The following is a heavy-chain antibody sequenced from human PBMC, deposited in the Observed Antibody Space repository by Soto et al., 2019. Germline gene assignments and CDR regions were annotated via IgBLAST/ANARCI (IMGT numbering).Heavy chain of an antibody. J-gene: IGHJ4*02. Sequence: SVKVSCKTSGGTSSNYAVSWVRQAPGQGLEWVGRIIPIYETAKYAQKFQGRVTITADESTSTAYMELSSLRSDDTAVYYCVREGVGASRVDYWGQGTLVTVSS. V-gene: IGHV1-69*13. CDR3: VREGVGASRVDY. D-gene: IGHD3-16*01. CDR1: GGTSSNYA. CDR2: IIPIYETA.